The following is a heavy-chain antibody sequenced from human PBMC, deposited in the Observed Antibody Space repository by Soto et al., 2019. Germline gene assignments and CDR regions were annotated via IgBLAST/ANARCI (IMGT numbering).Heavy chain of an antibody. Sequence: PGGSLRLSCTTPGFSNFHVAMACVRQAPERGLECVSILNSGGGTAYYADSVKGRVTISRDNSGNTLFLELNSLRVEDTATYYCARTILRYYYSSRGQGTLVLVSS. CDR2: LNSGGGTA. CDR3: ARTILRYYYSS. CDR1: GFSNFHVA. D-gene: IGHD3-22*01. J-gene: IGHJ4*02. V-gene: IGHV3-23*01.